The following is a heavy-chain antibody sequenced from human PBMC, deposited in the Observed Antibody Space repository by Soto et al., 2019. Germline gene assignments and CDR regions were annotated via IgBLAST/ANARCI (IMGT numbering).Heavy chain of an antibody. CDR3: ARSVDP. Sequence: PSETLSLTCTLSAVSFNSYYCSWIRPPPKKGLEWIGYIHSRGSTRYSRSVKSRVTISVVTSKNQFSLKLISVTAVDTAVYYCARSVDPWGQGTLVTVSS. V-gene: IGHV4-59*01. CDR2: IHSRGST. J-gene: IGHJ5*02. CDR1: AVSFNSYY.